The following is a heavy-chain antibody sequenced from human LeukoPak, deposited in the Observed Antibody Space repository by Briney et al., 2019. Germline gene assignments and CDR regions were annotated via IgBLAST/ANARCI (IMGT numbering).Heavy chain of an antibody. CDR2: ISGSGGST. CDR1: GFTFSSYA. J-gene: IGHJ4*02. Sequence: GGSLRLSCAASGFTFSSYAMSWVRQAPGKGLEWVSAISGSGGSTYYADSVRGRFTISRDNSKNTLYLQMNSLRAEDTAVYYCAKDQYCTSTSCYVGYWGQGTLVTVSS. D-gene: IGHD2-2*01. CDR3: AKDQYCTSTSCYVGY. V-gene: IGHV3-23*01.